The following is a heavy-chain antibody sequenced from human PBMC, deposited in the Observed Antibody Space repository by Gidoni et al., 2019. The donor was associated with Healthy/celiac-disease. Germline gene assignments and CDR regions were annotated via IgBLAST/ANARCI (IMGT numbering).Heavy chain of an antibody. CDR3: ARTSSGWYVYYYYGMDV. D-gene: IGHD6-19*01. J-gene: IGHJ6*02. V-gene: IGHV1-69*06. CDR2: IIPIFGTA. Sequence: QVQLVQSGAEVTKTGSSVKVSCKASGGTFSSYAISWVRQAPGQGLEWMGGIIPIFGTANYAQKFQGRVTITADKSTSTAYMELSSLRSEDTAVYYCARTSSGWYVYYYYGMDVWGQGTTVTVSS. CDR1: GGTFSSYA.